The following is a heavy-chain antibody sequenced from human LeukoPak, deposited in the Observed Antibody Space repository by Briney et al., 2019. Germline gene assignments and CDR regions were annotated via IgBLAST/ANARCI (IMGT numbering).Heavy chain of an antibody. CDR2: ISAYNGNT. V-gene: IGHV1-18*01. J-gene: IGHJ5*02. CDR1: GYTFTSHG. D-gene: IGHD2-2*01. CDR3: ARDPYCSSTSCYNWFDP. Sequence: ASVKVSCKASGYTFTSHGISWVRQAPGQGLEWMGWISAYNGNTNYAQKLQGRVTMTTDTSTSTAYMELRSLRSDDTAVYYCARDPYCSSTSCYNWFDPWGQGTLVTVSS.